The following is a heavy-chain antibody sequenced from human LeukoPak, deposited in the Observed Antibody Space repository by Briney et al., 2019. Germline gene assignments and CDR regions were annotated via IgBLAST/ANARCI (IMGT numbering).Heavy chain of an antibody. CDR2: ISSSSSYI. J-gene: IGHJ4*02. CDR3: AAYYYDSSGYYPYFDY. CDR1: GFTFSSYS. V-gene: IGHV3-21*01. D-gene: IGHD3-22*01. Sequence: GGSLRLSCAASGFTFSSYSMNWVRQAPGKGLEWVSSISSSSSYIYYADSMKGRFTISRDNAKNSLYLQMNSLRAEDTAVYYCAAYYYDSSGYYPYFDYWGQGTLVTVSS.